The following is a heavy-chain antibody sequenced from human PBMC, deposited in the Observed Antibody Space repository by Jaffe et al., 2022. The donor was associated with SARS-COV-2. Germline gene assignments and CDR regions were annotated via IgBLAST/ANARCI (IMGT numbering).Heavy chain of an antibody. CDR1: GGSISSSSYY. D-gene: IGHD6-13*01. CDR2: IYYSGST. V-gene: IGHV4-39*01. CDR3: ARTLLLNRIAAAGNFDY. J-gene: IGHJ4*02. Sequence: QLQLQESGPGLVKPSETLSLTCTVSGGSISSSSYYWGWIRQPPGKGLEWIGSIYYSGSTYYNPSLKSRVTISVDTSKNQFSLKLSSVTAADTAVYYCARTLLLNRIAAAGNFDYWGQGTLVTVSS.